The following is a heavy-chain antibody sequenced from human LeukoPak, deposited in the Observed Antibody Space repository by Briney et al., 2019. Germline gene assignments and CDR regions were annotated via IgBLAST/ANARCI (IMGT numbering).Heavy chain of an antibody. J-gene: IGHJ4*02. CDR2: ISGSGGST. D-gene: IGHD3-3*01. CDR1: GFTFSSYA. Sequence: PGGSLRLSCAASGFTFSSYAMSWVRQAPGKGLEWVSAISGSGGSTYYADSVKGRFTISRDNAKNSLYLQMNSLRAEDTAVYYCAREQIFGLVIIKSYFDYWGQGTLVTVSS. V-gene: IGHV3-23*01. CDR3: AREQIFGLVIIKSYFDY.